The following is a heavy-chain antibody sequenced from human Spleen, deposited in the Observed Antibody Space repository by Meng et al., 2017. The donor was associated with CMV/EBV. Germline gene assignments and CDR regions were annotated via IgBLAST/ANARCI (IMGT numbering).Heavy chain of an antibody. D-gene: IGHD3-3*01. Sequence: SGPTLVKPTPTLTLTCTFSGFSLTSSQEGVGWIRQSPGKALEWLALIYWNDDKYYSPSLKSRLTLTKDTSKNQVVLTMTNMAPVDTATYYCAHRRVAIFETGMDVWGQGTTVTVSS. J-gene: IGHJ6*02. CDR3: AHRRVAIFETGMDV. CDR1: GFSLTSSQEG. V-gene: IGHV2-5*01. CDR2: IYWNDDK.